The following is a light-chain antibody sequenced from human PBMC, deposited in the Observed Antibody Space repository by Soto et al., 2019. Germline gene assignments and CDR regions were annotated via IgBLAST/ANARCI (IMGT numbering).Light chain of an antibody. Sequence: QSALTQPASVSGSPGQSITMSCTGTSSNVGGYNYVSWYQQYPGKAPKLMIFEVTNRPSGVSDRFSGSKSGNTASLTISGRQAEDEADYYCSSFTSSNTWLFGGGTKLTVL. CDR2: EVT. V-gene: IGLV2-14*01. CDR1: SSNVGGYNY. J-gene: IGLJ3*02. CDR3: SSFTSSNTWL.